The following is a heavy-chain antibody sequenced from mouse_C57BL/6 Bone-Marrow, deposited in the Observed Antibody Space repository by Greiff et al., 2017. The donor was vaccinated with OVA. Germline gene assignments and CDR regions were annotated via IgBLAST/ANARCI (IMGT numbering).Heavy chain of an antibody. D-gene: IGHD1-1*01. CDR2: IDPENGDT. CDR3: TTMVVADY. J-gene: IGHJ2*01. V-gene: IGHV14-4*01. Sequence: DVKLQESGAELVRPGASVKLSCTASGFNIKDDYMHWVKQRPEQGLEWIGWIDPENGDTEYASKFQGKATITADTSSNTAYLQLSSLTSEDTAVYYCTTMVVADYWGQGTTLTVSS. CDR1: GFNIKDDY.